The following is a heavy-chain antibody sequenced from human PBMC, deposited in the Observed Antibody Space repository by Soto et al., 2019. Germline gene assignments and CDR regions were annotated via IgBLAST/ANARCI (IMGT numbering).Heavy chain of an antibody. CDR3: ARDLGSYYSFDY. J-gene: IGHJ4*02. Sequence: PSQTLSLTCVISGDSVSSKSAAWNWIRQSPSRGLEWLGRTYYRSKWYNDYAVSVKSRIIINPDTSKNQFSLQLNSVTPEDTAVYYCARDLGSYYSFDYWGQGTLVTVSS. D-gene: IGHD1-26*01. CDR1: GDSVSSKSAA. CDR2: TYYRSKWYN. V-gene: IGHV6-1*01.